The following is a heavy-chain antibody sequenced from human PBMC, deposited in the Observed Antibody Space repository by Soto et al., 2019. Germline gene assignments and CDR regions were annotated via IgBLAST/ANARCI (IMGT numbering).Heavy chain of an antibody. D-gene: IGHD2-15*01. CDR1: GGTFSSYA. Sequence: QVQLVQSGAEVKKPGSSVKVSCKASGGTFSSYAISWVRQAPGQGLEWMGGTIPIFGTANYAQKFQGRVTITADKSTSTAYMELSSLRSEDTAVYYCARGCSGGSCYYYYYGMDVWGQGTTVTVSS. CDR3: ARGCSGGSCYYYYYGMDV. CDR2: TIPIFGTA. V-gene: IGHV1-69*06. J-gene: IGHJ6*02.